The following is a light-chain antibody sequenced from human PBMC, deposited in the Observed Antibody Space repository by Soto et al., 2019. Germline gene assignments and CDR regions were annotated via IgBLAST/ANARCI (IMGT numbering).Light chain of an antibody. CDR3: MQVLQTPCT. CDR1: QSLLYSDGYTY. V-gene: IGKV2-28*01. J-gene: IGKJ1*01. Sequence: EIVVTQSPLSLAVTPGEPASISCRSSQSLLYSDGYTYLDWYLQKPGQSPQVLIYLGSNRASGVPDRFSRSGSGTDFTLKISRVEAEDVGVYYCMQVLQTPCTFGQGTKVEIK. CDR2: LGS.